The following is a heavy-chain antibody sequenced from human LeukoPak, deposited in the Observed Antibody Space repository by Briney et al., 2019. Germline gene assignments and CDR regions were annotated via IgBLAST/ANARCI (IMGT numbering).Heavy chain of an antibody. Sequence: SETLSLTCTVSGGSISSYYWSWIRQPPGKGLEWVGYMYYSGSTNYNPSLKSRVTISVDTSKNQFSLTLSSVTAADTAVYYCAREGVYYYDSSGYYLFDYWGQGTLVTVSS. V-gene: IGHV4-59*12. CDR3: AREGVYYYDSSGYYLFDY. J-gene: IGHJ4*02. CDR2: MYYSGST. D-gene: IGHD3-22*01. CDR1: GGSISSYY.